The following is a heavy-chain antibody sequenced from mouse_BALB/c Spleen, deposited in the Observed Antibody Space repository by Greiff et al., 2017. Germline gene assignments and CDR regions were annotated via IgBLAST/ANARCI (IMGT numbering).Heavy chain of an antibody. CDR3: VREEASGFAY. CDR2: IRSKSNNYAT. J-gene: IGHJ3*01. Sequence: EVQLVETGGGLVQPKGSLKLSCAASGFTFNTNAMNWVRQAPGKGLEWVARIRSKSNNYATYYADSVKDRFTISRDDSQSMLYLQMNNLKTEDTAMYYCVREEASGFAYWGQGTLVTVSA. V-gene: IGHV10S3*01. D-gene: IGHD6-1*01. CDR1: GFTFNTNA.